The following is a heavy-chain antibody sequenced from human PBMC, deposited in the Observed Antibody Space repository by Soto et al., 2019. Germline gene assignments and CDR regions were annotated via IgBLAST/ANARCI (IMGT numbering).Heavy chain of an antibody. D-gene: IGHD3-10*01. CDR2: ISTTSTYI. CDR1: GFTFSSSS. CDR3: ASQSGASSVPYH. V-gene: IGHV3-21*01. Sequence: EVQLVESGGGLVKPGGSLRLSCAASGFTFSSSSMNWVRQAPGRGLEWVSSISTTSTYIYYADSVKGRFTISRDNAKNSLYLQMTSLRAEDTAVYYCASQSGASSVPYHWGQGTLVTVSS. J-gene: IGHJ4*02.